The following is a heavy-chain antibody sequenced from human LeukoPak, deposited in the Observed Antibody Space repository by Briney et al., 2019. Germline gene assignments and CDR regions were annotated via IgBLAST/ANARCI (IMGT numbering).Heavy chain of an antibody. Sequence: PSETLSLTCAVSGGSISSGGYSWSWIRQPPGKGLEWIGYIYHSGSTYYNPSLKSRVTISVDRSKNQFSLKLSSVTAADTAVYYCARSYGDCLDYWGQGTLVTVSS. CDR3: ARSYGDCLDY. CDR1: GGSISSGGYS. V-gene: IGHV4-30-2*01. D-gene: IGHD4-17*01. CDR2: IYHSGST. J-gene: IGHJ4*02.